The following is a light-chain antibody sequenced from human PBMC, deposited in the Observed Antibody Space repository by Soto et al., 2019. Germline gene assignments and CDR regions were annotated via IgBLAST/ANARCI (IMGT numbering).Light chain of an antibody. V-gene: IGKV1-39*01. CDR3: YQSHSLPLT. CDR1: QNIGSY. CDR2: AAS. Sequence: DIPMTQSPSSLAASVGDRVTITCRASQNIGSYLNWYQQKPGKAPKLRIYAASSSQSWVPSRFSGSGYETDFNVIICRLQTEDIATYYCYQSHSLPLTFRGGNNVEI. J-gene: IGKJ4*01.